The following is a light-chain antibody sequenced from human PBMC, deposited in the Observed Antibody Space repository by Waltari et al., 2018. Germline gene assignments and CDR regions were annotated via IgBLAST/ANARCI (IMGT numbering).Light chain of an antibody. V-gene: IGLV1-51*01. J-gene: IGLJ1*01. CDR3: GAWDGSLTLYV. CDR2: DYH. CDR1: TSNIGKNY. Sequence: SVLTQTPSVSAAPGQRVTISCSGSTSNIGKNYVSWYQQLPGAAPKLLISDYHKRPSGTPDRFSGSKSGTSATLAITGLQTEDEADYFCGAWDGSLTLYVFGPGTRVTVL.